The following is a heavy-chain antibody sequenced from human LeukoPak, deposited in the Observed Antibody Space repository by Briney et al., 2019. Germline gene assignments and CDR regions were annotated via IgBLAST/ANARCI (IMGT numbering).Heavy chain of an antibody. D-gene: IGHD6-19*01. CDR2: FYYSRGT. Sequence: SETLSLTCTVSGDSITSFYWSWIRQSPGKGLEWIGCFYYSRGTTYNPSLRSRATISADTSQNQFSLKLRSVTAADTAVYYCARAISAWSYFYYMDVWGKGTTVTVSS. J-gene: IGHJ6*03. CDR1: GDSITSFY. V-gene: IGHV4-59*01. CDR3: ARAISAWSYFYYMDV.